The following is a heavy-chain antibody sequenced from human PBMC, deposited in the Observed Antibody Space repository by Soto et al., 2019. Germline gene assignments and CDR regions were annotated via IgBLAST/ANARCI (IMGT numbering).Heavy chain of an antibody. J-gene: IGHJ4*02. CDR1: GFTFNNYA. Sequence: GGSLRLSCAASGFTFNNYAMTWVRQAPGKGLEWVSGISGSGGSTYYADSVKGRFTISRDNSKTRLYLQMNSLRAVDTAEYYCAKVYDFWSGNPFDYWGQGTLVTVSS. V-gene: IGHV3-23*01. D-gene: IGHD3-3*01. CDR3: AKVYDFWSGNPFDY. CDR2: ISGSGGST.